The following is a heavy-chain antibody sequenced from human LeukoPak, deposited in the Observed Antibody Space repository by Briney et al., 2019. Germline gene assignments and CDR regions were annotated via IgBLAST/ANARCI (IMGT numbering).Heavy chain of an antibody. J-gene: IGHJ4*02. V-gene: IGHV3-74*01. CDR3: TRGDNFDY. Sequence: GWSLRLSCAASGFTFSPYWMHWVRQAPGKGLVWVSRIKGDGSITSYADSVKGRFTISRDNAKNTLYLQVNSLRADDTAVYYCTRGDNFDYWGQGTLVTVSS. D-gene: IGHD3-16*01. CDR2: IKGDGSIT. CDR1: GFTFSPYW.